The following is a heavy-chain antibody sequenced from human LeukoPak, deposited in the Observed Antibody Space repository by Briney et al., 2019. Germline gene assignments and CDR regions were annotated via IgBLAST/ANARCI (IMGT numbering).Heavy chain of an antibody. D-gene: IGHD3-3*01. V-gene: IGHV3-21*01. Sequence: GGSLRLSCAASGFTFSSYSMNWVRQAPGKGLEWVSSISSSSSYIYYADSVKGRFTISRDSAKNSLYLQMNSLRAEDTAVYYCARTGYDFWSGPPDYWGQGTLVTVSS. J-gene: IGHJ4*02. CDR1: GFTFSSYS. CDR2: ISSSSSYI. CDR3: ARTGYDFWSGPPDY.